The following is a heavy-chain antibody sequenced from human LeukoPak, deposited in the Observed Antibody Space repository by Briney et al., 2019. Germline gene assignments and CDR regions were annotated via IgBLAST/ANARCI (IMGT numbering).Heavy chain of an antibody. D-gene: IGHD3-10*01. V-gene: IGHV3-7*05. CDR2: IKQDGGEK. J-gene: IGHJ4*02. Sequence: GGSLRLSCAGSGFTSSNHQMNWVRRAPGKGLEWVAKIKQDGGEKHYVDSVKGRFTISRDNAKNSLYLQMNSLRVEDTAMYYCARWNYDSGSWVLDYWGQGTLVTVSS. CDR1: GFTSSNHQ. CDR3: ARWNYDSGSWVLDY.